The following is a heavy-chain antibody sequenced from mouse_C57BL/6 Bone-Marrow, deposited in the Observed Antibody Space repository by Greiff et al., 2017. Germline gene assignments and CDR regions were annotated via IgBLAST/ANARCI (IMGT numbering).Heavy chain of an antibody. D-gene: IGHD1-1*01. CDR3: AKGPYYYDSSLAY. J-gene: IGHJ3*01. V-gene: IGHV2-5*01. CDR1: GFSLTDYG. Sequence: QVQLQQSGPGLVQPSHSLSITCTVSGFSLTDYGVHWVRQSPGQGLEWLGVIWRGGSTDYNAAHMSSPAPTKANSKSQVVFKMNSLQADDAAIFYCAKGPYYYDSSLAYWGQGTLVTVSA. CDR2: IWRGGST.